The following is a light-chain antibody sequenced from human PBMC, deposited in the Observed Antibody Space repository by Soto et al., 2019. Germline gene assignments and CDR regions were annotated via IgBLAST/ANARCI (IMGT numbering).Light chain of an antibody. CDR3: QQRSNWLT. V-gene: IGKV3-11*01. Sequence: EIVLTQSPATLSLSPGERATLSCRASQSVSSYLAWYQQKPGQAPRLLIYDASNRAAGIPARCSGSGSGTGFARTISCQEAEDFAVYYCQQRSNWLTFGGGNKVEIK. CDR1: QSVSSY. J-gene: IGKJ4*01. CDR2: DAS.